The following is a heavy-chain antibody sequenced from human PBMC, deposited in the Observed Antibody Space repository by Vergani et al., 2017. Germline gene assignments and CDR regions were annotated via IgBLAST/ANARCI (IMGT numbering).Heavy chain of an antibody. V-gene: IGHV2-70*04. Sequence: QVTLKESGPALVKPTQTLTLTCTFSGFSLSTSGMRVSWIRQPPGKALEWLARIDWDDDKCYSTSLKTRRTISKETSKTQVVLTMTNMDPVDTATYYCARSSNWGSTGFDYWGQGTLVTVSS. J-gene: IGHJ4*02. CDR3: ARSSNWGSTGFDY. CDR1: GFSLSTSGMR. CDR2: IDWDDDK. D-gene: IGHD7-27*01.